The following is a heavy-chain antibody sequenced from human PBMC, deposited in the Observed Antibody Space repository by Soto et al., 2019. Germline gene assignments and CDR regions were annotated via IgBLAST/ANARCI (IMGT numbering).Heavy chain of an antibody. Sequence: SETLSLTCVVYGGSCSGYFCSCIRQPPGQGLEWTWEINHIGATNHNPSLKSRPTLSVDTSKNQFSLKLSSVTAAVTAMYYCAGWPVGDPIFGAPKGYWGRGTRVTVSS. CDR2: INHIGAT. D-gene: IGHD3-3*01. CDR1: GGSCSGYF. V-gene: IGHV4-34*04. J-gene: IGHJ4*02. CDR3: AGWPVGDPIFGAPKGY.